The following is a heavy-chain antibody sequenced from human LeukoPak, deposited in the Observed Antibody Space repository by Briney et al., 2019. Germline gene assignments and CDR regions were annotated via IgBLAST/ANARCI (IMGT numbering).Heavy chain of an antibody. V-gene: IGHV6-1*01. CDR1: GDSVSSNSAA. Sequence: SQTLSLTCAISGDSVSSNSAAWNWIRQSPSRGLEWLGRTYYRSKWYNDYAVSVKSRITINPDTSKNQFSLQLNSVTPEDTAVYYCARDPGVRGVFYNYFDPWGQGTLVTVSS. CDR2: TYYRSKWYN. J-gene: IGHJ5*02. D-gene: IGHD3-10*01. CDR3: ARDPGVRGVFYNYFDP.